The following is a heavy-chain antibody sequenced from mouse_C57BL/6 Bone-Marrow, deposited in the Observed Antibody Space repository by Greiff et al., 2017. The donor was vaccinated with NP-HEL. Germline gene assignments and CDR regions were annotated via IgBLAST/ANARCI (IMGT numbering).Heavy chain of an antibody. CDR3: SRSGYYDGSRHYYAMDY. V-gene: IGHV1-50*01. CDR2: IDPSDSYP. Sequence: QVQLQQPGAELVKPGASVKLSCKASGYTFTSYWMQWVKQRPGQGLEWIGEIDPSDSYPNYNQKFKGKATLTVNTSSRHAYMQLSSLTSEDSAVYYCSRSGYYDGSRHYYAMDYWGQGTSVTVSS. CDR1: GYTFTSYW. D-gene: IGHD1-1*01. J-gene: IGHJ4*01.